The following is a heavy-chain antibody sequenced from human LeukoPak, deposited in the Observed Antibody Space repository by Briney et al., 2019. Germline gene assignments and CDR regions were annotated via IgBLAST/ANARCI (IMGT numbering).Heavy chain of an antibody. Sequence: GGSLRLSCTASGFTFGDYAMSWVRQAPGKGLEWVGFIRSKAYGGTTEYAASVKGRFTISRDDSKSIAYLQMNSLKTEDTAVYYCTRVQRYYDSSGYYDYWGQGTLVTVSS. V-gene: IGHV3-49*04. D-gene: IGHD3-22*01. J-gene: IGHJ4*02. CDR2: IRSKAYGGTT. CDR1: GFTFGDYA. CDR3: TRVQRYYDSSGYYDY.